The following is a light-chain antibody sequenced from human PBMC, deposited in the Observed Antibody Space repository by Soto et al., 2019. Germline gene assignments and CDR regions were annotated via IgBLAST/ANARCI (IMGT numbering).Light chain of an antibody. Sequence: DIQRTQSPSTLSASGGDRVTSTCRASQSISSWLAWYQQKPGKAPKLLIYKASSLESGVPSRFSGSGSGTDFTLTISSLQPDDFATYYCQQYNSYSPLTFGGGTKVDIK. J-gene: IGKJ4*01. CDR1: QSISSW. V-gene: IGKV1-5*03. CDR2: KAS. CDR3: QQYNSYSPLT.